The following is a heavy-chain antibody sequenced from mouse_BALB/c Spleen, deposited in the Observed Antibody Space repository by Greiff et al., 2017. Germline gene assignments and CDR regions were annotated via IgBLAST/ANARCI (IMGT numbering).Heavy chain of an antibody. CDR2: INPSTGYT. V-gene: IGHV1-7*01. CDR1: GYTFTSYW. J-gene: IGHJ4*01. Sequence: VQLQQSGAELAKPGASVKMSCKASGYTFTSYWMHWVKQRPGQGLEWIGYINPSTGYTDYNQKFKDKATLTADKSSSTAYMQLSSLTSEDSAVYYCARSGFYYAMDYWGQGTSVTVSS. D-gene: IGHD3-1*01. CDR3: ARSGFYYAMDY.